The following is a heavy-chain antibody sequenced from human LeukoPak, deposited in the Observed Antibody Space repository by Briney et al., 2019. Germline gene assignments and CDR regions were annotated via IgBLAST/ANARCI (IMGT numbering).Heavy chain of an antibody. Sequence: GGSLRLSCAASGFTFSSYAMRWIRQAPGKGLEWVSSISRSGSTKYYADSVKGRFTISRDNAKNSLFLQMNSLRAEDTAVYYCARAQWLGYFYYYYYMDVWGKGTTVTVSS. CDR3: ARAQWLGYFYYYYYMDV. D-gene: IGHD6-19*01. V-gene: IGHV3-11*01. CDR2: ISRSGSTK. CDR1: GFTFSSYA. J-gene: IGHJ6*03.